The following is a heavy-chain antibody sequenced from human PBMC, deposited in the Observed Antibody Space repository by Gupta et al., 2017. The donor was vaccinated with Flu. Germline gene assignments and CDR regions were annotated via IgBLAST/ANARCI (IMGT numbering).Heavy chain of an antibody. Sequence: QVHLVEPGGGLVKPGGSLRLSCGASGFPLSDYYMTWIRQAPGKGLEWISYISSIYTYTNYADSVKGRFTISRDNAKNSLYLQMHSLGVEDTAVYYCARDGGNRAFDIWGQGTMVTVSS. V-gene: IGHV3-11*05. D-gene: IGHD2-15*01. CDR2: ISSIYTYT. CDR1: GFPLSDYY. CDR3: ARDGGNRAFDI. J-gene: IGHJ3*02.